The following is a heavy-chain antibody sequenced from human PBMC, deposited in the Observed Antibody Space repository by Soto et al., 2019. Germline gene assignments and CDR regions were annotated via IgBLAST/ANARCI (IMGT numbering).Heavy chain of an antibody. CDR3: WRGRDGDY. J-gene: IGHJ4*02. CDR2: ISAHNGNT. V-gene: IGHV1-18*01. Sequence: QVHLVQSGAEVKKPGASVKVSCQGSGYAFTTYGITWVRQAPGQGLEWMGWISAHNGNTNYAQKLQGRVTVTRDTSTRTTFMETRGLGKDGTAVVLWWRGRDGDYWGQGALVTVSS. D-gene: IGHD6-6*01. CDR1: GYAFTTYG.